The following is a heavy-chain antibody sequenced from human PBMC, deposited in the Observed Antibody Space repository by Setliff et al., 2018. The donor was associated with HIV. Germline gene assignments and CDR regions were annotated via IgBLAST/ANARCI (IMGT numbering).Heavy chain of an antibody. CDR2: ISGSGVIT. CDR1: GFTFSSYD. V-gene: IGHV3-23*01. J-gene: IGHJ3*02. Sequence: HGGSLRLSCVASGFTFSSYDMNWVRQAPGKGLEWVSVISGSGVITDYADSVKGRFTISRDNSKNMLYLQMNSLRAEDTAVYYCARDLRWYDSSGSHDAFDIRGQGTMVTVSS. D-gene: IGHD3-22*01. CDR3: ARDLRWYDSSGSHDAFDI.